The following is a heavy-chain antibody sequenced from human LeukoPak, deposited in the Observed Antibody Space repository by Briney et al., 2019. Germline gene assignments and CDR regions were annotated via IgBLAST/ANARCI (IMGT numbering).Heavy chain of an antibody. V-gene: IGHV1-24*01. Sequence: ASVTVSCKVSGYTLTELSMHWVRQAPGKGLEWMGGFYPEDVETIYAQKFQRRVTMTEDTSTDTACMGLSSLRSEGTAIYVCAREGRNGSMTPFDYWGEGTLVTVSS. CDR3: AREGRNGSMTPFDY. CDR1: GYTLTELS. J-gene: IGHJ4*02. D-gene: IGHD5-24*01. CDR2: FYPEDVET.